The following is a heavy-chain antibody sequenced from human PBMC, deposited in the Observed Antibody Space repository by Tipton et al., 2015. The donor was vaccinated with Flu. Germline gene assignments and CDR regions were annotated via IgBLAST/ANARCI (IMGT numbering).Heavy chain of an antibody. CDR2: IYYSGST. V-gene: IGHV4-59*01. J-gene: IGHJ6*02. CDR1: GGSISSYY. Sequence: LRLSCTVSGGSISSYYWSWIRQPPGKGLEWIGYIYYSGSTNYNPSLKSRVTISVDTSKNQFSLKLSSVTAADTAVYYCARHPHHNYYGMDVWGQGTTVTVSS. CDR3: ARHPHHNYYGMDV.